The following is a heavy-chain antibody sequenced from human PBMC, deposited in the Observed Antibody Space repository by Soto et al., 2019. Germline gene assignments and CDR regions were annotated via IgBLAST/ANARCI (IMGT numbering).Heavy chain of an antibody. CDR2: IYPGDSDT. Sequence: GESLKISCKGSGYSFTSYWIGWVRQMPGKGLEWMGIIYPGDSDTRYSASFQGQVAISADKSISTAYLQWSSLKASDTAMYYCARTSAAGKYYYGMDDWGHGTTVTVS. CDR1: GYSFTSYW. D-gene: IGHD6-13*01. J-gene: IGHJ6*02. V-gene: IGHV5-51*01. CDR3: ARTSAAGKYYYGMDD.